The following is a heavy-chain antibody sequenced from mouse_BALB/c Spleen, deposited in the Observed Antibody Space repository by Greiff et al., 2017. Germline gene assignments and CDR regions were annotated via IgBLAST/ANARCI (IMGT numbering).Heavy chain of an antibody. CDR1: GYAFTSYN. Sequence: EVKLLESGPELVKPGASVKVSCKASGYAFTSYNMYWVKQSHGKSLEWIGYIDPYNGGTSYNQKFKGKATLTVDKSSSTAYMHLNSLTSEDSAVYYCAGTMITTGAMDYWGQGTTLTVSS. D-gene: IGHD2-4*01. V-gene: IGHV1S135*01. CDR3: AGTMITTGAMDY. J-gene: IGHJ2*01. CDR2: IDPYNGGT.